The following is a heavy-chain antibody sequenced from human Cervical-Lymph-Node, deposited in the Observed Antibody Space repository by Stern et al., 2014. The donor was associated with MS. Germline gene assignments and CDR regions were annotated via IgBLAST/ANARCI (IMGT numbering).Heavy chain of an antibody. CDR2: INPSGGST. CDR3: ARDPSYYDSSGYYYYFDY. Sequence: QVQLVQSGAEVKKPGASVKVSCKASGYTFTSYYMHWVRQAPGQGLEWMGIINPSGGSTSSAQKFQGRVTMTRDTSTSTVYMELSSLRSEDTAVYYCARDPSYYDSSGYYYYFDYWGQGTLVTVSS. J-gene: IGHJ4*02. V-gene: IGHV1-46*01. CDR1: GYTFTSYY. D-gene: IGHD3-22*01.